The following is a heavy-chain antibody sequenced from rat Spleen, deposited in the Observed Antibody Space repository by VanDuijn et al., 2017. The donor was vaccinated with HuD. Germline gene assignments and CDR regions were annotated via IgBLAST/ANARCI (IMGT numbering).Heavy chain of an antibody. CDR2: VWGNGNA. J-gene: IGHJ2*01. CDR1: GFSLNNYG. V-gene: IGHV2S61*01. CDR3: ARSDYSSPYYFDY. Sequence: QVQLKESGPDLVQPAQTLTLTCTVSGFSLNNYGVIWVRQPPGKGLEWMGVVWGNGNANYNSALKSRLSISRDTSKSQVFLKMNNLQTEDTAMYFCARSDYSSPYYFDYWGQGVMVSVSS. D-gene: IGHD1-2*01.